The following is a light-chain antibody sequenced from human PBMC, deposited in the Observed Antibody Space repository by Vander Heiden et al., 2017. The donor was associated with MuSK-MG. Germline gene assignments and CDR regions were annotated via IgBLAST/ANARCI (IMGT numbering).Light chain of an antibody. CDR3: QVWDSSSDHGV. V-gene: IGLV3-21*03. J-gene: IGLJ3*02. CDR2: SNS. CDR1: NIGLKS. Sequence: VSVAPGKTATIPCEGNNIGLKSVHWYQQKPGQAPMVIVYSNSDRPSGIPERFSGSNSENTATLTISRVEAGDEADYHCQVWDSSSDHGVFGGGTKLTVL.